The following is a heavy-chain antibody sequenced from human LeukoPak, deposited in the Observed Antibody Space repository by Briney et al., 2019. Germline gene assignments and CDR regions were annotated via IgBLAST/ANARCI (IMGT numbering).Heavy chain of an antibody. J-gene: IGHJ4*02. CDR1: GFTFSDYW. CDR3: ARGSGSGDY. D-gene: IGHD3-10*01. CDR2: INLDGSEK. V-gene: IGHV3-7*01. Sequence: GGSLRLSCAASGFTFSDYWMSWVRQAPGKGLEWVAAINLDGSEKYYVDSVKGRFTISRDNAKNSLYLQMNSLRAEDTAVYYCARGSGSGDYWGQGTLVTVSS.